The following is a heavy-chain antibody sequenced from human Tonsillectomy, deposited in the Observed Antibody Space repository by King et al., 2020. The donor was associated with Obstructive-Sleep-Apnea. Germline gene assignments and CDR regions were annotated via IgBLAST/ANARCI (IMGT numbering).Heavy chain of an antibody. CDR2: IYYSGST. CDR3: ATIAARPYGLDV. D-gene: IGHD6-6*01. Sequence: LQLQESGPGLVKPSETLSLTCTVSGCSISSSSYYWGWIRQPPGKWLEWIGRIYYSGSTYYNPSLKSRVTISVDTSKNKFSLRLRSVTAADTAVYYCATIAARPYGLDVWGQGTTVTVSS. J-gene: IGHJ6*02. CDR1: GCSISSSSYY. V-gene: IGHV4-39*07.